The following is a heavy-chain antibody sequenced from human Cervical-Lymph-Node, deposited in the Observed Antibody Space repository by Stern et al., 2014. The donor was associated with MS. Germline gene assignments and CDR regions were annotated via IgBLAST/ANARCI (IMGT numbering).Heavy chain of an antibody. CDR3: ARDTVGSSGYDY. D-gene: IGHD6-19*01. CDR1: GGSISFYY. V-gene: IGHV4-59*01. J-gene: IGHJ4*02. CDR2: IYYSGST. Sequence: QLQLQESGPGLVKPSETLSLTCTVSGGSISFYYWSWIRQPPGKGLEWIGYIYYSGSTNYNPSLKSRVTISVDTSKNQFSLKLSSVTAADTAVYYCARDTVGSSGYDYWGQGTLVTVSS.